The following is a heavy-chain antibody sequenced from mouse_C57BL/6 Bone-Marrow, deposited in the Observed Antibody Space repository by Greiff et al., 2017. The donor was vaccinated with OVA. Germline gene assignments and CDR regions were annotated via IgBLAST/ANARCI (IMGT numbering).Heavy chain of an antibody. CDR1: GYTFTDYY. V-gene: IGHV1-19*01. CDR3: ARGRDPAWFAY. Sequence: EVKLQESGPVLVKPGASVKMSCKASGYTFTDYYMNWVKQSHGKSLEWIGVINPYNGGTSYNQKFKGKATLTVDKSSSTAYMELNSLTSEDSAVYCCARGRDPAWFAYWGQGTLVTVSA. J-gene: IGHJ3*01. CDR2: INPYNGGT.